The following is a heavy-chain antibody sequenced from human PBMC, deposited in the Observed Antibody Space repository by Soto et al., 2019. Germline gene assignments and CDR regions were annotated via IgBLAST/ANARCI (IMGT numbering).Heavy chain of an antibody. V-gene: IGHV4-34*01. CDR2: INHSGST. CDR3: GGGYSAGWSAADC. CDR1: GGSFSGYY. D-gene: IGHD6-19*01. J-gene: IGHJ4*02. Sequence: QVQLQQWGAGLLKPSETLSLTCAVYGGSFSGYYWSWIRQPPGKGLEWIGEINHSGSTNYNPSLKSRVTRSVDTSKNEFSLKLSSGTAADTAVYYCGGGYSAGWSAADCWGQGTLVTVSS.